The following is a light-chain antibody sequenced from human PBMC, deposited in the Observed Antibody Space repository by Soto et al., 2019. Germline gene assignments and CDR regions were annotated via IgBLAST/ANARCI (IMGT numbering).Light chain of an antibody. CDR1: QTISSW. Sequence: DIQMTQSPSALSAYVGYTLTITCRASQTISSWLAWYQQKPGKAPKLLIYKASTLKSGVPSRFRGSGAGTECTLTISSLQPADVKTDGCQHYNRYSEAFGQGTKVDIK. J-gene: IGKJ1*01. CDR2: KAS. CDR3: QHYNRYSEA. V-gene: IGKV1-5*03.